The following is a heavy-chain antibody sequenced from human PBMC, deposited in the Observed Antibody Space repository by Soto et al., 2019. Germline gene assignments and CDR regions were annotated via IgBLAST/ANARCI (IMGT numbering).Heavy chain of an antibody. D-gene: IGHD2-15*01. CDR3: ARDRTPYYYYYGMDV. Sequence: QVQLVESGGGVVQPGRSLRLSCAASGFTFSSYGMHWVRQAPGKGLEWVAVIWYDGSNKYYADSVKGRFTISRDNSKNTLYLQMNSLRAEDTAVYYCARDRTPYYYYYGMDVWGQGTTVTVSS. V-gene: IGHV3-33*01. J-gene: IGHJ6*02. CDR2: IWYDGSNK. CDR1: GFTFSSYG.